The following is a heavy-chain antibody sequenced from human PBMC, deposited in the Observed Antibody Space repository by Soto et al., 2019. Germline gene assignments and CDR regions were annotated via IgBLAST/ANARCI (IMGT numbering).Heavy chain of an antibody. V-gene: IGHV3-64D*06. D-gene: IGHD3-10*01. CDR2: ISSNGGST. J-gene: IGHJ6*02. Sequence: PGGSLRLSCSASGFTFSSYAMHWVRQAPGKGLEYVSAISSNGGSTYYADSVKGRFTISRDNSKNTLYLQMSSLRAEDTAVYYCVKNVHFRGVISYYYYGMDVWGQGTTVTVSS. CDR1: GFTFSSYA. CDR3: VKNVHFRGVISYYYYGMDV.